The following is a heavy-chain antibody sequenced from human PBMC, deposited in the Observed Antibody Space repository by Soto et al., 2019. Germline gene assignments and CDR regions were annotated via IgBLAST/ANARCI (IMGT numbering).Heavy chain of an antibody. CDR1: GYSISSGYY. J-gene: IGHJ4*02. CDR3: ARDLAYCGGDCYSDY. Sequence: PSETLSLTCAVSGYSISSGYYWGWIRQPPGKGLEWIGSIYHSGSTYYNPSLKSRVTISVDTSKNQFSLKLSSVTAADTAVYYCARDLAYCGGDCYSDYWGQGTLVTVS. D-gene: IGHD2-21*02. CDR2: IYHSGST. V-gene: IGHV4-38-2*02.